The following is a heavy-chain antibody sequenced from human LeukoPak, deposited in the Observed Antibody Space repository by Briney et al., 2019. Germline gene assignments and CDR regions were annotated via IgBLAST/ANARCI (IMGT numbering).Heavy chain of an antibody. CDR2: IYSGGGT. Sequence: GGSLRLSCAASGFTFSSYSMNWVRQAPGKGLEWVSVIYSGGGTYYPDSVKGRFTISRDNYKNTLYLQMNSLRAEDTALYYCARGRIAAVSWVMDVWGQGTTVTVSS. D-gene: IGHD6-13*01. J-gene: IGHJ6*02. CDR1: GFTFSSYS. CDR3: ARGRIAAVSWVMDV. V-gene: IGHV3-66*01.